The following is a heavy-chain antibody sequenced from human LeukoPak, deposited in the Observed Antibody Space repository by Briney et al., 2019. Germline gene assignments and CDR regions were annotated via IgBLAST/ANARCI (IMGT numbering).Heavy chain of an antibody. CDR1: GGSISSYY. Sequence: SETLSLTCTVSGGSISSYYWSWIRQPPGKGLEWIGYIYYSGSTNYNPSLKSRVTISVDTSKNQFSLKLSSVTAADTAVYFCARDPSGYFNYWGQGTLATVSS. CDR2: IYYSGST. V-gene: IGHV4-59*01. D-gene: IGHD3-22*01. CDR3: ARDPSGYFNY. J-gene: IGHJ4*02.